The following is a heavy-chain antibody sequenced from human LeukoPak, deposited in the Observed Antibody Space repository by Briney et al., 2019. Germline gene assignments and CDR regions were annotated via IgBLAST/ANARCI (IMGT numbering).Heavy chain of an antibody. CDR3: ARDCRFLDRGSGDY. CDR1: GFTFDDYA. V-gene: IGHV3-9*01. D-gene: IGHD3-3*01. J-gene: IGHJ4*02. Sequence: QSGRSLRLSCAASGFTFDDYAMHWVRHAPGKGLEWVSGIGWNSGGIVYADSVKGRFTISRDNAKNSLYLQMNSLRAEDTAVYYCARDCRFLDRGSGDYWGQGTLVTVAS. CDR2: IGWNSGGI.